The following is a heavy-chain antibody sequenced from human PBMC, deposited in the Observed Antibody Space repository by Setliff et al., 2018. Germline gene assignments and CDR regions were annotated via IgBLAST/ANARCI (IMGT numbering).Heavy chain of an antibody. Sequence: GGSLRLSCAASGFTFSDHYMTWIRQAPGKGLEWVSSISSFGTMIYYADSVKGRFTIPKDNAENSLYLQMNSLRAEDTAVYYCVRDLHWGFDYWGLGTLVTVSS. CDR3: VRDLHWGFDY. V-gene: IGHV3-11*04. J-gene: IGHJ4*02. CDR1: GFTFSDHY. D-gene: IGHD7-27*01. CDR2: ISSFGTMI.